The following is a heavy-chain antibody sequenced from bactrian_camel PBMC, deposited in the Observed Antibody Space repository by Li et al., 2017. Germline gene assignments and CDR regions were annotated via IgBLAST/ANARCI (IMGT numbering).Heavy chain of an antibody. D-gene: IGHD5*01. Sequence: HVQLVESGGGSVQAGGSLRLSCAASGFTLSSYRTYWVRQAPGKGLEWVSHINGDGESTAYTDSVKGRFTISRDNAKNTVYLQMNSLKSEDTALYYCAQSSVGWPNYWGQGTQVTVS. V-gene: IGHV3S1*01. CDR1: GFTLSSYR. CDR2: INGDGEST. J-gene: IGHJ4*01. CDR3: AQSSVGWPNY.